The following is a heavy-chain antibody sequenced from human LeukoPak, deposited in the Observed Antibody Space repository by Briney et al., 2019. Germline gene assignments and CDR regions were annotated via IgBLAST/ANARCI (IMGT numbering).Heavy chain of an antibody. Sequence: GGSLRLSCAASGFTFSSYAMSWVRQAPGKGLEWVSGISGHGSNTYYADSVKGRFTVSRDNSKNTLYLQMNSLRVEDTAVYYCVKGMASGWGYYYYYGMDVWGQGTTVTVSS. CDR1: GFTFSSYA. J-gene: IGHJ6*02. V-gene: IGHV3-23*01. D-gene: IGHD6-19*01. CDR2: ISGHGSNT. CDR3: VKGMASGWGYYYYYGMDV.